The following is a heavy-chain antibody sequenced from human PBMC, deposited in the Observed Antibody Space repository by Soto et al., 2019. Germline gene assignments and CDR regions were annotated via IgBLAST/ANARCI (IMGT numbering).Heavy chain of an antibody. CDR1: GYTFTSYG. CDR3: ARDLELVPAAGWFDP. Sequence: GESLKISCKGSGYTFTSYGISWVRQAPGQGLEWMGWISAYNGNTNYAQKLQGRVTMTTDTSTSTAYMELRSLRSDDTAVYYCARDLELVPAAGWFDPWGQGTLVTVSS. V-gene: IGHV1-18*01. CDR2: ISAYNGNT. D-gene: IGHD2-2*01. J-gene: IGHJ5*02.